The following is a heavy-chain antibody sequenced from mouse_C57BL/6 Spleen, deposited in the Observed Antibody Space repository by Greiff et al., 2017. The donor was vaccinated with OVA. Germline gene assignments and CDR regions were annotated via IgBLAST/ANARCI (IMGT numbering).Heavy chain of an antibody. J-gene: IGHJ3*01. CDR2: IHPNSGST. CDR1: GYTFTSYW. D-gene: IGHD1-1*01. V-gene: IGHV1-64*01. Sequence: VQLQQPGAELVKPGASVKLSCKASGYTFTSYWMHWVKQRPGQGLEWIGMIHPNSGSTNYNEKFKSKATLTVDKSSSTAYMQLSSLTSEDSAVYYCAREGVITTDLFAYWGQGTLVTVSA. CDR3: AREGVITTDLFAY.